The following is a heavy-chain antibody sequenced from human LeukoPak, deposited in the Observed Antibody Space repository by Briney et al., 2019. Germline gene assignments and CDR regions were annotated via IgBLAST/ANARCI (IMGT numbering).Heavy chain of an antibody. D-gene: IGHD2-21*02. Sequence: SETLSLTCAVYGGSFSGYYWSWIRQPPGKGLEWIGEINHSGSTNYNPSPKSRVTISVDTSKNQFSLKLSSVTAADTAVYYCARVGYPKNHIVVVTVIASGYFDYWGQGTLVTVSS. CDR2: INHSGST. J-gene: IGHJ4*02. CDR3: ARVGYPKNHIVVVTVIASGYFDY. CDR1: GGSFSGYY. V-gene: IGHV4-34*01.